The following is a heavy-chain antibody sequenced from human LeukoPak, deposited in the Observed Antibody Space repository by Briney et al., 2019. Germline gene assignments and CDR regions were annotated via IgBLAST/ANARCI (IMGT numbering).Heavy chain of an antibody. D-gene: IGHD6-25*01. CDR3: SGCYQLGY. Sequence: GGSLRLSCAASGLIFSHYYMHGVRQSTEKGLEWLSPIGTVGDPFDPGSVKGRLTVSREKAKTSLYLQMNSLRAGDTAVFCGSGCYQLGYWGQGNLVNVSS. V-gene: IGHV3-13*05. CDR1: GLIFSHYY. CDR2: IGTVGDP. J-gene: IGHJ4*02.